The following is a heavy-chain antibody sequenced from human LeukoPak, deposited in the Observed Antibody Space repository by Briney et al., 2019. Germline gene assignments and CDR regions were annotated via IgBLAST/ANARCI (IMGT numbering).Heavy chain of an antibody. CDR2: IRYDGSNK. CDR3: AKDQVRGYSYGSYFDY. Sequence: GGSLRLSCAASGFTFSSHGMHWVRQAPGKGLEWVAFIRYDGSNKYYADSVKGRFTIPRDNSKNTPYLQMNSLRAEDTAVYYCAKDQVRGYSYGSYFDYWGQGTLVTVSS. J-gene: IGHJ4*02. D-gene: IGHD5-18*01. CDR1: GFTFSSHG. V-gene: IGHV3-30*02.